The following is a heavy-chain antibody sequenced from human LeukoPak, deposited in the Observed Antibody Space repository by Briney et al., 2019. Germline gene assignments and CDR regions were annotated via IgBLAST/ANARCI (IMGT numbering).Heavy chain of an antibody. J-gene: IGHJ4*02. CDR3: ARIPYGSGSYYNSDYYFDY. V-gene: IGHV3-21*01. CDR1: GFTFSSYS. D-gene: IGHD3-10*01. CDR2: TSSSSSYI. Sequence: GGSLRLSCAASGFTFSSYSMNWVRQAPGKGLEWVSSTSSSSSYIYYADSVKGRFTLSRDNAKNSLYLQMNSLRAEDTAVYYCARIPYGSGSYYNSDYYFDYWGQGTLVTVSS.